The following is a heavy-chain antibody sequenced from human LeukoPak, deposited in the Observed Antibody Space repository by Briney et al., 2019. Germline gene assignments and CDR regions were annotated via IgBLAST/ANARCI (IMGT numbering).Heavy chain of an antibody. CDR1: GFSFNSDW. V-gene: IGHV3-7*01. CDR2: IKHDESEK. Sequence: PGGSLRLSCAASGFSFNSDWMDWVRQAPGKGLEGVANIKHDESEKNYLDSVKGRFTISRDNAQNSLYLQMNGLRVEDTAVYYCARPGYCSGTTCYSYNYYGMDVWGQGTTATVSS. J-gene: IGHJ6*02. D-gene: IGHD2-2*01. CDR3: ARPGYCSGTTCYSYNYYGMDV.